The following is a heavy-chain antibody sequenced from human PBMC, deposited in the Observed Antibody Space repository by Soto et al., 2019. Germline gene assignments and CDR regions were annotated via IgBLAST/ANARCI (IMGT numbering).Heavy chain of an antibody. CDR1: GFTFSSYA. J-gene: IGHJ6*02. V-gene: IGHV3-23*01. CDR2: ISGSGGST. CDR3: AKLFTVVVPGNVMYV. Sequence: GGSLRLSCAASGFTFSSYAMSWVRQPPGKGLEWVSAISGSGGSTYYADSVKGRFTISRDNSKNTLYLQMNSLRAEDTAVYYCAKLFTVVVPGNVMYVRGQGTTVTGSS. D-gene: IGHD2-2*01.